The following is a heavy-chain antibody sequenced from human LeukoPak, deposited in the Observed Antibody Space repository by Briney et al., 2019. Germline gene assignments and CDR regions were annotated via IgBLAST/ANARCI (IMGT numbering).Heavy chain of an antibody. CDR3: ARDSGQQLVLDY. Sequence: GGSLRLSCAASGFTFSSYGMHWVRQAPGKGLEWVAVISSDGRNKYYADSVKGRFTISRDNSKNTPYLQMNSLRAEDTAVYYCARDSGQQLVLDYWGQGTLVTVSS. D-gene: IGHD6-13*01. V-gene: IGHV3-30*03. J-gene: IGHJ4*02. CDR1: GFTFSSYG. CDR2: ISSDGRNK.